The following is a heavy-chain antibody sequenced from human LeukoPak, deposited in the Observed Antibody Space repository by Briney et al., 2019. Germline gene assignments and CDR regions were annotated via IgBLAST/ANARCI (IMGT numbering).Heavy chain of an antibody. CDR3: AKDHWYFDY. D-gene: IGHD1-1*01. V-gene: IGHV3-23*01. Sequence: GGSQRLSCAASGFTFSSYAMSWVRQAPGKGLEWVSAICGSGGSTYYADSVKGRFTISRDNSKNTLYLQMNSLRAEDTDVYYCAKDHWYFDYWGQGTLVTVSS. CDR2: ICGSGGST. CDR1: GFTFSSYA. J-gene: IGHJ4*02.